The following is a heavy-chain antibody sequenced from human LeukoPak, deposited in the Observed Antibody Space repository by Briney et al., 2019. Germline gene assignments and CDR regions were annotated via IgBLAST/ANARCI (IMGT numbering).Heavy chain of an antibody. J-gene: IGHJ5*02. CDR2: IDSDGKST. D-gene: IGHD2-21*02. CDR1: GFTSSNYW. Sequence: GGSLRLSCAASGFTSSNYWMHWVRQAPGKGLVWVSRIDSDGKSTNYADSVKGRFTISRDNAKNTLYLQMNSLRVEDTAVYYCVRDKEVVTGIGWFDPWGQGTLVTVSS. CDR3: VRDKEVVTGIGWFDP. V-gene: IGHV3-74*01.